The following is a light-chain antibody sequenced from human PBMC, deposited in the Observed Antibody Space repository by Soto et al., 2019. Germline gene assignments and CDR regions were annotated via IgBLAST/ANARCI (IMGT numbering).Light chain of an antibody. J-gene: IGLJ1*01. CDR1: GTNFGAGFD. V-gene: IGLV1-40*01. CDR3: QSYDASLRGSGV. Sequence: QAVVTQPPSVSGAPGQTVTISCIGSGTNFGAGFDVHWYQQLPGTAPKLLIYGNKSRPSGVPDRFFGSRSGNSASLTITGLQADDEADYYCQSYDASLRGSGVFGTGTKLPVL. CDR2: GNK.